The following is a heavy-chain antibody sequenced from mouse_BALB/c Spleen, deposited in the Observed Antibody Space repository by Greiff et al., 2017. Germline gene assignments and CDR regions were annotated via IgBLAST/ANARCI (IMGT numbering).Heavy chain of an antibody. D-gene: IGHD2-1*01. CDR2: ISSGGSYT. CDR1: GFTFSSYA. V-gene: IGHV5-9-4*01. CDR3: ARHGNGWYFDV. J-gene: IGHJ1*01. Sequence: EVKLVESGGGLVKPGGSLKLSCAASGFTFSSYAMSWVRQSPEKRLEWVAEISSGGSYTYYPDTVTGRFTISRDNAKNTLYLQMSSLRSEDTALYYCARHGNGWYFDVWGAGTTVTVSS.